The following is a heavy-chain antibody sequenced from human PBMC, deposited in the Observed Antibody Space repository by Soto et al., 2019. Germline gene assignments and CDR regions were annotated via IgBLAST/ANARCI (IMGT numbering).Heavy chain of an antibody. CDR2: ISYDGGNR. V-gene: IGHV3-30*18. Sequence: SCVVSGFIFSDYGMHWVRQAPGKGLEWVALISYDGGNRYYADPVKGRFTISRDNSKNTLYLQMNSLRAEDTAVYYCAKDRPVKARSGSLSSWGQGTLVTVSS. CDR1: GFIFSDYG. CDR3: AKDRPVKARSGSLSS. D-gene: IGHD1-26*01. J-gene: IGHJ5*02.